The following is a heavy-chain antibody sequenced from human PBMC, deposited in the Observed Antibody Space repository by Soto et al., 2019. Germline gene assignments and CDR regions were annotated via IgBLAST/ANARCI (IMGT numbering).Heavy chain of an antibody. CDR1: GFTFSSYC. V-gene: IGHV3-30*18. Sequence: GSLRLSCAASGFTFSSYCMHWVRQAPGKGLEWVAVISYDGSNKYYADSVKGRFTISRDNSKSTLYLQMNSLRAEDTAVYYCAKDSKAPSDCSGGSCYYFDYWGQGTLVTVSS. CDR2: ISYDGSNK. J-gene: IGHJ4*02. D-gene: IGHD2-15*01. CDR3: AKDSKAPSDCSGGSCYYFDY.